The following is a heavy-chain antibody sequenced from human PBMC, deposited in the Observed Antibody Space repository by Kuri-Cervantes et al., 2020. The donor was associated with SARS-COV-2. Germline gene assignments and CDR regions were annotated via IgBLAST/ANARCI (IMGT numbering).Heavy chain of an antibody. Sequence: GGSLRLSCAASGFTFSSYSMNWVRQAPGKGLEWVGRIKSKTDGGTTDYAAPVKGRFTISRDDSKNTLYLQMNSLKTEDTAVYYCTTDTPLSQHYDFWSGYHYGMDVWGQGTTVTVSS. D-gene: IGHD3-3*01. CDR2: IKSKTDGGTT. CDR3: TTDTPLSQHYDFWSGYHYGMDV. J-gene: IGHJ6*02. CDR1: GFTFSSYS. V-gene: IGHV3-15*07.